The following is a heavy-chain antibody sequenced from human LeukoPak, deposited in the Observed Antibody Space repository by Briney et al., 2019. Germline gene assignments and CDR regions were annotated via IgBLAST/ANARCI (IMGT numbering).Heavy chain of an antibody. CDR2: INPNSGGT. V-gene: IGHV1-2*02. D-gene: IGHD2-2*01. J-gene: IGHJ5*02. Sequence: ASVKLSCTASGYTFTGYYMHWVRQAPGQGLEWMGWINPNSGGTNYAQKFQGRVTMTRDTSISTAYMELSRLRSDDTAVYYCARDEGRDIVVVGRFDPWGQGTLITVSS. CDR1: GYTFTGYY. CDR3: ARDEGRDIVVVGRFDP.